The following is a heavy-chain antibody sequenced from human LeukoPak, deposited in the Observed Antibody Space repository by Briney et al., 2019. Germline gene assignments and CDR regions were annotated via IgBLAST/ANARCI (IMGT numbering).Heavy chain of an antibody. CDR1: GFTFSSYW. D-gene: IGHD3-10*01. J-gene: IGHJ5*02. Sequence: QTGGSLRLSCAASGFTFSSYWMHWVRQAPGKGLEWVSYISSSGRTIYYADSVKGRFTFSRDNAKNSLYLQMNSLRAEDTAVYYCARESGITMVRGVFHPWGQGTLVTVSS. V-gene: IGHV3-48*04. CDR2: ISSSGRTI. CDR3: ARESGITMVRGVFHP.